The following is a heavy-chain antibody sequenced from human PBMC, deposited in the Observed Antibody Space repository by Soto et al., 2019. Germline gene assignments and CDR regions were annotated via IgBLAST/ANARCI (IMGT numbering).Heavy chain of an antibody. CDR1: GLTFSSDW. CDR3: VAEGAYRNYGSGN. Sequence: QLTESGGDLVQPGGSLRLSCSVSGLTFSSDWMHWVRQAPGEGLMWVSRINGDGSRTSYGDSVKGRFIISRDNAKTTLYLQMYSLRVEDTAVYHCVAEGAYRNYGSGNWGRGAQVTVSS. CDR2: INGDGSRT. J-gene: IGHJ4*02. D-gene: IGHD3-10*01. V-gene: IGHV3-74*01.